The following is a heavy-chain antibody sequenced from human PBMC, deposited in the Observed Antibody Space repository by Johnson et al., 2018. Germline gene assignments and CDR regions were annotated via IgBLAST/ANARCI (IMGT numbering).Heavy chain of an antibody. V-gene: IGHV3-20*04. D-gene: IGHD2-21*01. J-gene: IGHJ6*02. CDR3: AKNGPEGDHYYYYNGRDV. CDR2: INWNGGST. Sequence: EVQLVETGGGVVRPGGSLRLSCAASGFTFDDYGMSWVRQAPGKGLEWVSGINWNGGSTGYADSVKGRFTISRDNAKNSLYLQMNSLRAEDTALYYCAKNGPEGDHYYYYNGRDVWGQGTTVTVSS. CDR1: GFTFDDYG.